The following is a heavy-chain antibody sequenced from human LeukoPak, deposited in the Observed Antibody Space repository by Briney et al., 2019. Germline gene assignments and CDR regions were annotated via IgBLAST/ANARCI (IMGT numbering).Heavy chain of an antibody. V-gene: IGHV3-30*04. D-gene: IGHD3-16*01. J-gene: IGHJ4*02. CDR3: ARDWGFDY. CDR1: GFTFSGYA. CDR2: ISYDGSHK. Sequence: PGGSLRLSCTASGFTFSGYALHWVRQAPGKGLEWVALISYDGSHKYYADSVRGRFTISRDNSKNTRYLQMNSLRAEDTAVYYCARDWGFDYWGQGTLVTVSS.